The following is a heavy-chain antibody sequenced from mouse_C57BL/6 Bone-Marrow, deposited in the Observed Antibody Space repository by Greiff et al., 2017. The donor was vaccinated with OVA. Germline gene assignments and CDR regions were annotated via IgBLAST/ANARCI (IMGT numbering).Heavy chain of an antibody. CDR2: ISDGGSYT. CDR3: ARELRRGDYFDY. V-gene: IGHV5-4*01. D-gene: IGHD2-4*01. CDR1: GFTFSSYA. Sequence: EVQGVESGGGLVKPGGSLKLSCAASGFTFSSYAMSWVRQTPEKRLEWVATISDGGSYTYYPDNVKGRFTISRDNAKNNLYLQMSHLKSEDTAMYYCARELRRGDYFDYWGQGTTLTVSS. J-gene: IGHJ2*01.